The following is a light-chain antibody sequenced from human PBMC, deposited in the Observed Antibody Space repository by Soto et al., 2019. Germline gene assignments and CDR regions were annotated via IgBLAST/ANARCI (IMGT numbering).Light chain of an antibody. Sequence: QSVLTQQPSASGTPGQRVTISCSGSSSNIGGNAVHWYQHLPGTALKLLIYSNNERPSGGPDRFSGSKSGTSASLAINGLQSEDQAEYDRATWVDNLNGVVFGGGTKVTVL. CDR3: ATWVDNLNGVV. J-gene: IGLJ2*01. V-gene: IGLV1-44*01. CDR2: SNN. CDR1: SSNIGGNA.